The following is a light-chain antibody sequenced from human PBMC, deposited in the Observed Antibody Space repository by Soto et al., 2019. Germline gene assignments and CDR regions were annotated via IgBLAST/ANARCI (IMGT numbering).Light chain of an antibody. V-gene: IGKV2-30*01. CDR2: KVS. CDR1: QSLVDSVGNTY. Sequence: DIVMTQSPLSLPVTLGQPASSSYRSSQSLVDSVGNTYLNCFRQRPGQSPRRLIYKVSNRDSGVPDRFSGSGSGTDFTLKISRVEAEDVGVYYCMQGTHWPRTFGQGTKVDIK. J-gene: IGKJ1*01. CDR3: MQGTHWPRT.